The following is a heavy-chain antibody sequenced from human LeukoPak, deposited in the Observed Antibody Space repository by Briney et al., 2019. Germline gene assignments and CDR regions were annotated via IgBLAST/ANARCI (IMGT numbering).Heavy chain of an antibody. Sequence: PSETLSLTCTVSGGSVNSYYWSWIRQPAARGLEWIGHIYASGSNDYNPSLTSRVTMSLDMTKNQYSLRLTSVTAADTAVYFCSRMVPAGTHNYWGQGLLVTVSS. V-gene: IGHV4-4*07. CDR1: GGSVNSYY. D-gene: IGHD2-2*01. CDR2: IYASGSN. J-gene: IGHJ4*02. CDR3: SRMVPAGTHNY.